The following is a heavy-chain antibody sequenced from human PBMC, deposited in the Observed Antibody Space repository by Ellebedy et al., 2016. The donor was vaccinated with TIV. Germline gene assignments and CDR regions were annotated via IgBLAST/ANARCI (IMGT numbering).Heavy chain of an antibody. Sequence: GGSLRLSXAASRFSFSDYYMSWIRQAPGKGLEWVSYISSSGSTIYYADSVKGRFTISRDNAKKSLYLQMNSLRAEDTAVYYCARDGGGGYSYGGLDYWGQGTLVTVSP. CDR1: RFSFSDYY. CDR2: ISSSGSTI. D-gene: IGHD5-18*01. J-gene: IGHJ4*02. CDR3: ARDGGGGYSYGGLDY. V-gene: IGHV3-11*01.